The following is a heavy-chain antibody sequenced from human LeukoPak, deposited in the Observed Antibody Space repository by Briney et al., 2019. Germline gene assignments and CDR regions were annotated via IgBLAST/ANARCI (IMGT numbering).Heavy chain of an antibody. CDR1: GYTLTELS. J-gene: IGHJ4*02. D-gene: IGHD2-15*01. V-gene: IGHV1-24*01. CDR2: FDPEDGET. Sequence: ASVKVSCKVSGYTLTELSMHWVRQAPGKGLEWMGGFDPEDGETIYAQKFQGRVTMTEDTSTDTAYMELSSLRSEDTAVYYCATDAAATHSPFVFDCWGQGTLVTVYS. CDR3: ATDAAATHSPFVFDC.